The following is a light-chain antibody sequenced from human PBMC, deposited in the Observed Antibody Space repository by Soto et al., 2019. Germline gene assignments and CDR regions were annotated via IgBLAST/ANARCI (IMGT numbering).Light chain of an antibody. V-gene: IGLV2-14*01. Sequence: QSALTQPASVSGSPGQSITISCTGTSSDVGGYNRVSWYQQHPDKAPKLIIYEVTNRPSGISNRFSGSKSGDTASLTISGLQAEDEADYYCYSYRSRFTFVFGTGTKVTVL. J-gene: IGLJ1*01. CDR1: SSDVGGYNR. CDR3: YSYRSRFTFV. CDR2: EVT.